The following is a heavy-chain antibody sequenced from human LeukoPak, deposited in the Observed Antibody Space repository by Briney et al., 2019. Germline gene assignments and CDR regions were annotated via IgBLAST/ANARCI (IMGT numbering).Heavy chain of an antibody. J-gene: IGHJ4*02. Sequence: SETLSLTCTVSGGSISSSSYYWGWIRQLPGKGLEWIGSIYYSGSTYYNPSLKSRVTISVDTSKNQFSLKLSSVTAADTAVYYCARPGASGDYIDYWGQGTLVTVSS. D-gene: IGHD3-10*01. CDR1: GGSISSSSYY. V-gene: IGHV4-39*01. CDR2: IYYSGST. CDR3: ARPGASGDYIDY.